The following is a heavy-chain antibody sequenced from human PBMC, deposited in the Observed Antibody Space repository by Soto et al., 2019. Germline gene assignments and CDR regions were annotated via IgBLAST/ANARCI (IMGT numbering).Heavy chain of an antibody. J-gene: IGHJ4*02. D-gene: IGHD2-2*01. CDR2: IYTSGST. CDR3: ARACSSNSCYDVFDY. CDR1: GGSISSYY. Sequence: SETLSLTCTVSGGSISSYYCSWIRQPAGKGLEWIGRIYTSGSTNYNPSLKSRVTMSVDTSKNQFSLKLSSVTAADTAVYYCARACSSNSCYDVFDYWGQGTLVTVSS. V-gene: IGHV4-4*07.